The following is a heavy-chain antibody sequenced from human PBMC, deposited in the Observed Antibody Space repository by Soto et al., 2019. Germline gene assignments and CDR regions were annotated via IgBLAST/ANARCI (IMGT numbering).Heavy chain of an antibody. CDR1: GGSISSGDYY. Sequence: PSETLSLTCTVSGGSISSGDYYWSWIRQPPGKGLEWIGYIYYSGSTYYNPSLKSRVTISVDTSKNQFSLKLSSVTAADTAVYYCAREGDSSVKGGGWFDPWGQGTLVTVSS. CDR3: AREGDSSVKGGGWFDP. CDR2: IYYSGST. V-gene: IGHV4-30-4*01. J-gene: IGHJ5*02. D-gene: IGHD3-22*01.